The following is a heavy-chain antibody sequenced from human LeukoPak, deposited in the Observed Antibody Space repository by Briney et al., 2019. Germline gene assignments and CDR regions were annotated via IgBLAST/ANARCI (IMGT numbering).Heavy chain of an antibody. CDR2: ISSSGSTI. CDR3: ARDYYSYSRGSWAFDI. D-gene: IGHD3-22*01. V-gene: IGHV3-48*03. Sequence: PGGSLRLSCAASGFTFSSYEMNWVRQAPGEGLEWVSYISSSGSTIYYADSVKGRFTISRDNAKNSLYLQMNSLRAEDTAVYYCARDYYSYSRGSWAFDIWGQGTMVTVSS. J-gene: IGHJ3*02. CDR1: GFTFSSYE.